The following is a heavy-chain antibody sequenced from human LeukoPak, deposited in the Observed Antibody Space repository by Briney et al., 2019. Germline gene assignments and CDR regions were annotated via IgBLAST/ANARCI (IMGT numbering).Heavy chain of an antibody. D-gene: IGHD5-12*01. Sequence: PGGSLRLSCASSGFTFSSYAMSWVRQAPGKGLEWVSTIGGTGVRTYYADSVKGRFTISRDNSKNTLYLQMNSLRAEDTAVYYCARVSLRTLDYWGQGTLVTVSS. J-gene: IGHJ4*02. V-gene: IGHV3-23*01. CDR3: ARVSLRTLDY. CDR1: GFTFSSYA. CDR2: IGGTGVRT.